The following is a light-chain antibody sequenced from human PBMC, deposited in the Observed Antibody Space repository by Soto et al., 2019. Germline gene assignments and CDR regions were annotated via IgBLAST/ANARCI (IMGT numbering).Light chain of an antibody. Sequence: DIQMTQSPSTLSGSVGDRVTITCRASQTISSWLAWYQQKPGKAPKLLIYKASTLKSGVPSRFSGSGSGTEFTPTISSLQPDDFATYYCQHYNRYSEAFGQGTKVELK. CDR2: KAS. CDR3: QHYNRYSEA. J-gene: IGKJ1*01. CDR1: QTISSW. V-gene: IGKV1-5*03.